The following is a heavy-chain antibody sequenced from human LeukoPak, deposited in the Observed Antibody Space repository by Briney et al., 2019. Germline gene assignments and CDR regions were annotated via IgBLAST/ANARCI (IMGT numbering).Heavy chain of an antibody. V-gene: IGHV4-59*08. J-gene: IGHJ4*02. D-gene: IGHD4-17*01. CDR1: GGSISSYY. Sequence: PSETLSLTCTVSGGSISSYYWSWIRQPPGKGLEWIGYIYYSGSTNYNPSLKSRVTISVDTSKNQFSLKLSSVTAADTAVYYCARQTTETQEIDYWGQGTLVTVSS. CDR3: ARQTTETQEIDY. CDR2: IYYSGST.